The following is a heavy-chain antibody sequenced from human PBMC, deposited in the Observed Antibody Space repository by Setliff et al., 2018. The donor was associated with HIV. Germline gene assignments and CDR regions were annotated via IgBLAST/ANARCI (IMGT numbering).Heavy chain of an antibody. D-gene: IGHD6-19*01. J-gene: IGHJ4*02. V-gene: IGHV5-51*01. Sequence: PGESLKLSCKGSGYSFTSYWIGWVRQMHGKGLEWMGIIYPGDSDTRYSPSFQGQVTISADKSISTAYLQWSSLKASDTAMYYCARLSGNLAVAGNYYFDYWGQGTLVTVSS. CDR3: ARLSGNLAVAGNYYFDY. CDR1: GYSFTSYW. CDR2: IYPGDSDT.